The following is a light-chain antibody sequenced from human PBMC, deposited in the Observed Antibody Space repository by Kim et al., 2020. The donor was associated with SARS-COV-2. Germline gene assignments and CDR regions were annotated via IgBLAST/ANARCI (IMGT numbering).Light chain of an antibody. CDR1: QSISSW. CDR2: KAS. J-gene: IGKJ2*01. CDR3: QQYNSYSYT. V-gene: IGKV1-5*03. Sequence: DIQMTQSPSTLSASVGDRLTITCRASQSISSWLAWYQQKPGKAPNLLIYKASSLQSGVPSRFSGSGSGTEFTLTISSLQPDDFATYYCQQYNSYSYTFGQGTKLEI.